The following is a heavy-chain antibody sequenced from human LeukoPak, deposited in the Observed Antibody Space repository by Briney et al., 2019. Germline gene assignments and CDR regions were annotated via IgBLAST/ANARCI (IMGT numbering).Heavy chain of an antibody. CDR1: GFTFSNYA. CDR3: AKDHPLYYYDSSGYYFTAFDI. CDR2: ISGSGGSK. J-gene: IGHJ3*02. D-gene: IGHD3-22*01. Sequence: GGSLRLSCAASGFTFSNYAMSWVRQAPGKGLEWVSGISGSGGSKYYSDSVKGRFTISRDSSKNTLSLQMNSLRAEDTAVYYCAKDHPLYYYDSSGYYFTAFDIWGQGTMVTVSS. V-gene: IGHV3-23*01.